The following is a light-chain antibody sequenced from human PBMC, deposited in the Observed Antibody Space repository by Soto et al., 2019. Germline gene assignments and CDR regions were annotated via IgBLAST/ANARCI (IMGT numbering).Light chain of an antibody. CDR1: SSDVGGYNS. V-gene: IGLV2-14*03. CDR3: SWFRNRMTNV. Sequence: QSALTQPASVSGSPGESITISCTGTSSDVGGYNSLSWYQHHPGKAPKLILYAVVDRPSGVSYRFSGSKSGNTASLTISGLQTADEANYFCSWFRNRMTNVFGRGTKVTVL. J-gene: IGLJ1*01. CDR2: AVV.